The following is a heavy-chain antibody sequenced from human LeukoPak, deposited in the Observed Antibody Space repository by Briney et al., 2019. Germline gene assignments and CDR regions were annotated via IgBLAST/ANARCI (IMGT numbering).Heavy chain of an antibody. CDR3: ARDLGRCSGVSFSFFFGY. J-gene: IGHJ4*02. CDR1: GFTFDVYG. CDR2: INWSGGST. D-gene: IGHD2-15*01. Sequence: GGSLRLSRAASGFTFDVYGMSWVRQAPGKGLEWVSGINWSGGSTGYADSVKCLFTISRETDKNSLSQTMNTLRDEYTAFYYCARDLGRCSGVSFSFFFGYWGQGTRFPVPS. V-gene: IGHV3-20*04.